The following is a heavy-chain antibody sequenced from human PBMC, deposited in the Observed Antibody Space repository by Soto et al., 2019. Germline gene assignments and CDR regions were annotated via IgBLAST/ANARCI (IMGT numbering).Heavy chain of an antibody. D-gene: IGHD6-13*01. CDR1: GGSVSSGSYY. V-gene: IGHV4-61*01. CDR3: ARVLAGNYYYYGMVV. CDR2: IYYSGGT. J-gene: IGHJ6*02. Sequence: SETLSLTCTVSGGSVSSGSYYWSWIRQPPGKGLEWIGYIYYSGGTNYNPSLKSRVTISVDTSKNQFSLKLSSVTAADTAVYYCARVLAGNYYYYGMVVWGQGTTVTVSS.